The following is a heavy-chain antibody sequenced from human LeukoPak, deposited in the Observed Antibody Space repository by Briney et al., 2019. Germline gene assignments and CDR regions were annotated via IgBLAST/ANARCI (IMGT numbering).Heavy chain of an antibody. J-gene: IGHJ4*02. Sequence: PGRSLRLSCAASGFTVSSNYMSRVRQAPGKGLEWVSDIYSGGSTYYADSVKGRFTISRDNSKNTLYLQMNSLRAEDTAVYYCASSKQWLVYYFDYWGQGTLVTVSS. CDR3: ASSKQWLVYYFDY. CDR1: GFTVSSNY. D-gene: IGHD6-19*01. CDR2: IYSGGST. V-gene: IGHV3-66*01.